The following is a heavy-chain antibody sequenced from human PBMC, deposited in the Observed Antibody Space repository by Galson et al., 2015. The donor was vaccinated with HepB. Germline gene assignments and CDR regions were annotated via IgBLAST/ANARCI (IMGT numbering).Heavy chain of an antibody. V-gene: IGHV4-39*02. Sequence: SETLSLTCTAPGGPVSSTSYYWAWIRQPPGKGLEWMGSTNYSGKTYDKPSLKSRVTISVDTSRDQFSLKVSSVPAADTAVYYCTREEDSCSSSWGQGTLVTVSS. J-gene: IGHJ5*02. CDR3: TREEDSCSSS. CDR1: GGPVSSTSYY. D-gene: IGHD6-6*01. CDR2: TNYSGKT.